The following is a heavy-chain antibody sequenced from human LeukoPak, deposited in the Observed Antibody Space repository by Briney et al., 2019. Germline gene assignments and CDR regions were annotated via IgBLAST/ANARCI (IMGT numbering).Heavy chain of an antibody. J-gene: IGHJ4*01. D-gene: IGHD6-19*01. CDR2: IIPIFGTA. Sequence: ASVKVSCKASGGTFSSYAISWVRQAPGQGLEWMGGIIPIFGTANYAQKFQGRVTITTEESTSTAYMELSSLRSEDTAVYYCARDGGSGWYFDYWGQEPWSPSPQ. V-gene: IGHV1-69*05. CDR3: ARDGGSGWYFDY. CDR1: GGTFSSYA.